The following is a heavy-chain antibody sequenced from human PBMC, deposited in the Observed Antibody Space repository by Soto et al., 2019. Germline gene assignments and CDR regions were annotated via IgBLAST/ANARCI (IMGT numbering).Heavy chain of an antibody. V-gene: IGHV3-74*01. CDR3: AREVTTLTYYGMDV. CDR1: GFTFSNYW. CDR2: SSSAGSST. D-gene: IGHD4-17*01. J-gene: IGHJ6*02. Sequence: EVQLVESGGGLVQPGGSLRLSCAASGFTFSNYWMHWVCQAPGKGLVWVSRSSSAGSSTNYADSVKGRFTISRDNAMNTLYRQMNSLRAEDTAVYYCAREVTTLTYYGMDVWGQGTTVTVSS.